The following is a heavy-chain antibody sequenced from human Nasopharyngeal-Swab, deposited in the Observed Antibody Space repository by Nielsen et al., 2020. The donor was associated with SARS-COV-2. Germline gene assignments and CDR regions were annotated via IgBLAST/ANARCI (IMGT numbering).Heavy chain of an antibody. J-gene: IGHJ3*02. Sequence: GESLKISCKGSGYTFTSYWIGWVRQMPGKGLEWMGIIYPADSDTRYSPSFQGQVTISADKSISTVYLQWSSLKASDTAMYYCASARGRGYCGGDCYSGYDGFDIWGQGTMVTVSS. CDR3: ASARGRGYCGGDCYSGYDGFDI. V-gene: IGHV5-51*01. CDR1: GYTFTSYW. D-gene: IGHD2-21*02. CDR2: IYPADSDT.